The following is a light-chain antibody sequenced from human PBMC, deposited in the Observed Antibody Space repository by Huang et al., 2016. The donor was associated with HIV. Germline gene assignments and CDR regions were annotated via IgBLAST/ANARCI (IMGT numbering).Light chain of an antibody. CDR1: QSLLYSSNNKNY. V-gene: IGKV4-1*01. J-gene: IGKJ2*01. CDR3: QQYYDTPRT. CDR2: WAS. Sequence: DIVMTQSPDSLPVSLGERATIKCRSSQSLLYSSNNKNYLAWYQQRPGQPPKLPIYWASTRESGVPDRFSGGGSGTDFTLTISSLQAEDVAVYYCQQYYDTPRTFGQGTKLEIK.